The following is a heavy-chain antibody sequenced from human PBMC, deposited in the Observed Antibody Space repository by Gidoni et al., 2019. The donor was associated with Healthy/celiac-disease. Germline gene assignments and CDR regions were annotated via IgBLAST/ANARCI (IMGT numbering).Heavy chain of an antibody. CDR2: IYYSGST. V-gene: IGHV4-31*03. CDR3: ARLDLRETYYFDY. CDR1: GGSISSGGYF. Sequence: QVQLQESGPGRVKPSPTLSLTCTVSGGSISSGGYFWRWIRQHPGKGLEWSGYIYYSGSTYYNPSLKSRVTISVDTYKNQFYRKLSSVTAADTAVYYCARLDLRETYYFDYWGQGTLVTVSS. J-gene: IGHJ4*02.